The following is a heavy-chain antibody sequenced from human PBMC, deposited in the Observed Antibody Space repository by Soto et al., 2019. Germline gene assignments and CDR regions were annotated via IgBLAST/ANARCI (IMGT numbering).Heavy chain of an antibody. CDR2: IVVGSGNT. Sequence: SVKVSCKASGFTFTSSAVQWVRQARGQRLEWIGWIVVGSGNTNYAQKFQERVTITRDMSTSTAYMELSSLRSEDTAVCYCAAITIPDPHPPDVWGQGTTVTVSS. CDR3: AAITIPDPHPPDV. V-gene: IGHV1-58*01. D-gene: IGHD3-3*01. J-gene: IGHJ6*02. CDR1: GFTFTSSA.